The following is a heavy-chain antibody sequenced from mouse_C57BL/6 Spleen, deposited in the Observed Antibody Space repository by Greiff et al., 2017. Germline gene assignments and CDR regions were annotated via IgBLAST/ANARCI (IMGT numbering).Heavy chain of an antibody. Sequence: QVQLQQPGAELVKPGASVKLSCKASGYTFTSYWMHWVKQRPGQGLEWIGMIHPNSGSTNYNVKFKSKATLTVDKSSSTAYMQLSSLTSEDSAVYYCARCYSNYWYFDVWGTGTTVTVSS. CDR1: GYTFTSYW. D-gene: IGHD2-5*01. J-gene: IGHJ1*03. CDR2: IHPNSGST. CDR3: ARCYSNYWYFDV. V-gene: IGHV1-64*01.